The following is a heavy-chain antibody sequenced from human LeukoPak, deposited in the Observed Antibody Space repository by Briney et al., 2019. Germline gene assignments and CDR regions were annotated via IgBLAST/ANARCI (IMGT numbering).Heavy chain of an antibody. J-gene: IGHJ4*02. D-gene: IGHD6-13*01. CDR3: ARAPRMVHFDY. CDR1: GFTFSSYW. CDR2: IKQDGSEK. Sequence: PGGSLRLSCAASGFTFSSYWMNWVRQAPGKGLEWVANIKQDGSEKYYVDSVKGRFTISRDNAKNSLYLQMNSLRAEDTAVYYCARAPRMVHFDYWGQGTLVTVSS. V-gene: IGHV3-7*05.